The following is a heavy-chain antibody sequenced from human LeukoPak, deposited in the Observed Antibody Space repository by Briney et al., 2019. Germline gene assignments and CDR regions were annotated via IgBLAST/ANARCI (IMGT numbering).Heavy chain of an antibody. V-gene: IGHV3-30-3*01. Sequence: PGGTLRLSCAASGFTFNTYAMHWGRGAPGKGQEWVAVISYDGSNKYYADSVKGRFTISRDNSKNTLYLQMNSVRAEDTAVYYCTKGTIWLPFDYWGQGTLVTVSS. D-gene: IGHD5-18*01. CDR2: ISYDGSNK. J-gene: IGHJ4*02. CDR3: TKGTIWLPFDY. CDR1: GFTFNTYA.